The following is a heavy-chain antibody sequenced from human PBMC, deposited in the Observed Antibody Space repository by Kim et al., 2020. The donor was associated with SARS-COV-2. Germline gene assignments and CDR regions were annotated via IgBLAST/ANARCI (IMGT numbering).Heavy chain of an antibody. V-gene: IGHV4-59*01. Sequence: SETLSLTCTVSGGSISSYYWSWIRQPPGKGLEWIGYIYYSGSTNYNPSLKSRVTISVDTSKNQFSLKLSSVTAADTAVDYCARAGGGATWFDPWGQGTLVTVSS. J-gene: IGHJ5*02. CDR3: ARAGGGATWFDP. CDR2: IYYSGST. CDR1: GGSISSYY. D-gene: IGHD1-26*01.